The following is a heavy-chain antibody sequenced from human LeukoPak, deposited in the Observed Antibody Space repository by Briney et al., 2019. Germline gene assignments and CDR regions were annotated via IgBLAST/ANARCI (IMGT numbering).Heavy chain of an antibody. D-gene: IGHD6-19*01. CDR2: VYHTGAT. V-gene: IGHV4-59*08. CDR1: GASIRNNY. Sequence: SETLSLTCTVSGASIRNNYRTWIRQTPGKGLEWIGYVYHTGATSYNPSLKSRVSMSVDMSKEQFSVKLTSVTAADTAVYFCGRYGGSGWVIDSWGRGTLVTVSS. CDR3: GRYGGSGWVIDS. J-gene: IGHJ4*02.